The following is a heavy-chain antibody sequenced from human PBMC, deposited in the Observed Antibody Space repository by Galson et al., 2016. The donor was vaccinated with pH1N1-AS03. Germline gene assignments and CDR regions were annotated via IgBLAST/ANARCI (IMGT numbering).Heavy chain of an antibody. V-gene: IGHV1-69*13. Sequence: SVKVSCKASGGPFTNFAINWVRQAPGQGLEWMGGVLPLFGKTNYAEKFQGRLTITAGRISYLELNSLTSEDTAVYFCGRKRGGGSAPDTWGQGTMVTVSS. D-gene: IGHD3-16*01. J-gene: IGHJ3*02. CDR2: VLPLFGKT. CDR1: GGPFTNFA. CDR3: GRKRGGGSAPDT.